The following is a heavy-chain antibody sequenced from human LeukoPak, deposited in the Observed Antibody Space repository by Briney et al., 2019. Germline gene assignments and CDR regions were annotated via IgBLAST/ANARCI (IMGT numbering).Heavy chain of an antibody. V-gene: IGHV3-15*01. CDR1: GFTFSNAW. J-gene: IGHJ5*02. D-gene: IGHD3-3*01. Sequence: PGGSLRLSCAASGFTFSNAWMSWVRQAPGKGLEWVGRIKSKTDGGTTDYAAPVKGRFTISRDDSKNTLYLQMNSLKTEDTAVYYCARDAGFLEWLFWFDPWGQGTLVTVSS. CDR2: IKSKTDGGTT. CDR3: ARDAGFLEWLFWFDP.